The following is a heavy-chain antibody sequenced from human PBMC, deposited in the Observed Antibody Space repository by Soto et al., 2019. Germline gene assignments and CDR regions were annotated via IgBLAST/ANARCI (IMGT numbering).Heavy chain of an antibody. J-gene: IGHJ4*02. CDR2: IYHSGKT. CDR1: GGSISDSVW. CDR3: ATTREAIIHLYYFDF. Sequence: QVQLQESGPRLVKPSGTLTLTCDVSGGSISDSVWWSWVRQAPGKGLEWIGEIYHSGKTYYNPSLKRRVTISTDRSRNQVSLTLDCVTAADTAIYYCATTREAIIHLYYFDFWGQGVLVTVSS. V-gene: IGHV4-4*02. D-gene: IGHD3-10*01.